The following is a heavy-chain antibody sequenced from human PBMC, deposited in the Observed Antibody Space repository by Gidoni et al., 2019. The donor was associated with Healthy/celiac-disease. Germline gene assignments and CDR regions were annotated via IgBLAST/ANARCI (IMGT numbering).Heavy chain of an antibody. D-gene: IGHD5-18*01. CDR2: INHSGST. CDR3: ARRRIAAMVLRRPYYFDY. J-gene: IGHJ4*02. CDR1: GGSFSGYY. Sequence: QVQLQQWGAGLLKPSETLSLTCAVYGGSFSGYYWSWIRRPPGKGLEWIGEINHSGSTNYNPSLKSRVPISVDTSKNQFSLKLSSVTAADTAVYYCARRRIAAMVLRRPYYFDYWGQGTLVTVSS. V-gene: IGHV4-34*01.